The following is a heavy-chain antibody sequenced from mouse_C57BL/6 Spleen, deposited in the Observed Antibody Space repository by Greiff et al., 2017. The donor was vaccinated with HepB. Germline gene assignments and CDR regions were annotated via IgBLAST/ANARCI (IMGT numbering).Heavy chain of an antibody. J-gene: IGHJ2*01. Sequence: EVKLQESGPGLVKPSQSLSLTCSVTGYSITSGYYWNWIRQFPGNKLEWMGYISYDGSNNYNPSLKNRISITRDTSKNQFFLKLNSVTTEDTATYYCARERGDYYGSSYVDYWGQGTTLTVSS. CDR1: GYSITSGYY. V-gene: IGHV3-6*01. CDR3: ARERGDYYGSSYVDY. CDR2: ISYDGSN. D-gene: IGHD1-1*01.